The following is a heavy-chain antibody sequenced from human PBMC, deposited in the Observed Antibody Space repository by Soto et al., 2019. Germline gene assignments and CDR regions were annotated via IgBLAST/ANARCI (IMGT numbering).Heavy chain of an antibody. Sequence: SETLSLTCTVSGGSISSYYWSWIRQPPGKGLEWIGYIYYSGSTNYNPSLKSRVTISVDTSKNQFSLKLSSVTAADTAVYYCAAVAGQLGHYLDYWGQGTLVTVSS. D-gene: IGHD6-19*01. CDR3: AAVAGQLGHYLDY. J-gene: IGHJ4*02. V-gene: IGHV4-59*01. CDR2: IYYSGST. CDR1: GGSISSYY.